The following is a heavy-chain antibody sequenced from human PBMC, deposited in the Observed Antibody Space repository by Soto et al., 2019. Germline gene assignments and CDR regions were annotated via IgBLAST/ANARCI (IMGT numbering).Heavy chain of an antibody. CDR1: GFTFSSYA. V-gene: IGHV3-30-3*01. D-gene: IGHD5-18*01. Sequence: QVQLVESGGGVVQPGRSLRLSCAASGFTFSSYAMHWVRQAPGKGLEWVAVISYDGSNKYYADSVKGRFTISRDNSKXPLYLQMNSLRAEDTAVYYCARDPLWGTAMVLWYFDLWGRGTLVTVSS. CDR2: ISYDGSNK. J-gene: IGHJ2*01. CDR3: ARDPLWGTAMVLWYFDL.